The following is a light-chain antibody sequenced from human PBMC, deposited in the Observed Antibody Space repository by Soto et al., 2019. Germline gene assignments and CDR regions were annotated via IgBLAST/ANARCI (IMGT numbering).Light chain of an antibody. CDR3: AAWDDNLNGLV. CDR1: YSNIGNNA. V-gene: IGLV1-44*01. Sequence: QSALTQSPSASETPGQRVTISCSGTYSNIGNNAVNWYQQVPGTAPKLLMYGDTQRPSGVPDRFSGSKSGTSASLAISGLQSEDEGDYYCAAWDDNLNGLVFGGGTKVTVL. J-gene: IGLJ3*02. CDR2: GDT.